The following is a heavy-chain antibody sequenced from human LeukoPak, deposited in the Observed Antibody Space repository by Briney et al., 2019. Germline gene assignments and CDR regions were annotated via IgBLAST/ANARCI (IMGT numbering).Heavy chain of an antibody. J-gene: IGHJ5*02. V-gene: IGHV1-58*01. CDR1: GYSFTSSA. D-gene: IGHD3-9*01. CDR2: IVVGSGNT. Sequence: RISCKGSGYSFTSSAVQWVRQARGQRLEWIGWIVVGSGNTNYAQKFQERVTITRDMSTSTAYMELSSLRSEDTAVYYCAAESGDILTAIDPWGQGTLVTVSS. CDR3: AAESGDILTAIDP.